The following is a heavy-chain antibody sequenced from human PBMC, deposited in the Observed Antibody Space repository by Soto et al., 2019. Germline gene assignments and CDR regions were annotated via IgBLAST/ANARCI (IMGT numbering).Heavy chain of an antibody. CDR2: IHYSGNT. V-gene: IGHV4-59*01. D-gene: IGHD3-9*01. J-gene: IGHJ4*02. CDR1: GGSISSYY. Sequence: SETLSLTCTVSGGSISSYYWTWIRQPPGKGLEWIGSIHYSGNTNYNPSLKSRVIISVDTSKNQFSLTLNSVTAADTAVYYCARDEGYDILTGYPDYWGQGTLVTVSS. CDR3: ARDEGYDILTGYPDY.